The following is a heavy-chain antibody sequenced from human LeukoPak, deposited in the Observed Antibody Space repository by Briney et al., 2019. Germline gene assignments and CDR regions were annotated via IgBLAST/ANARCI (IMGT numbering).Heavy chain of an antibody. J-gene: IGHJ4*02. Sequence: SETLSLTCTVSGGSISSSSYYWGWIRQPPGKGLEWIGSIYYSGSTYYNPSLKSRVTISVDTSKNQFSLKLSSVTTADTALYFCARAEINDYFRYWGQGVLVIVSS. V-gene: IGHV4-39*01. CDR2: IYYSGST. D-gene: IGHD3-10*02. CDR1: GGSISSSSYY. CDR3: ARAEINDYFRY.